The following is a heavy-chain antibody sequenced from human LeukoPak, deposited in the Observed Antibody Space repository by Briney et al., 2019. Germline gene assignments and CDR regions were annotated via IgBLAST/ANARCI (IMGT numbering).Heavy chain of an antibody. Sequence: SETLSLTCAVYGGSFSGYYWSWIRQPPGKGLEWIGEINHSGSTNYNPSLKSRVTISVDTSKNQFSLKLSSVTAADTAVYYCARGRVRPGFDPWGQGTLVTVSS. D-gene: IGHD1-1*01. CDR2: INHSGST. V-gene: IGHV4-34*01. CDR3: ARGRVRPGFDP. J-gene: IGHJ5*02. CDR1: GGSFSGYY.